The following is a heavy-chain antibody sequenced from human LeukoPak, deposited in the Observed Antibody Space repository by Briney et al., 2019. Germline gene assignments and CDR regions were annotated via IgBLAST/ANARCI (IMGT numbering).Heavy chain of an antibody. V-gene: IGHV3-21*01. J-gene: IGHJ5*02. CDR3: ARVNSILDNWFDP. CDR1: GFTFSSYS. CDR2: ISSSSSYI. Sequence: GGSLRLSCAASGFTFSSYSMNWVRQAPGKGLEWVSSISSSSSYIYYADSVKGRFTISRDNAKNSLYLQMNSLRAEDTAVYYCARVNSILDNWFDPWGQGTLVTVSS. D-gene: IGHD3-3*02.